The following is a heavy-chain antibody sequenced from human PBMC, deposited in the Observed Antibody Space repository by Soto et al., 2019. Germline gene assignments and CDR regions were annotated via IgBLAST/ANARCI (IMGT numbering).Heavy chain of an antibody. CDR3: ATVSPEYYVSGLPFYYFDY. J-gene: IGHJ4*02. CDR2: FDPEDGET. V-gene: IGHV1-24*01. CDR1: GYTLTELS. Sequence: ASVKVSCKVSGYTLTELSMHWVRQAPGKGLEWMGGFDPEDGETIYAQKFQGRVTMTEDTSTDTAYMELSSLRSEDTAVYYCATVSPEYYVSGLPFYYFDYWGQGTLVTVSS. D-gene: IGHD3-10*01.